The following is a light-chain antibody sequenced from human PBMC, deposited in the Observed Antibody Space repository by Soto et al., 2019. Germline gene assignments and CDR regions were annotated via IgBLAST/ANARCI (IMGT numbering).Light chain of an antibody. V-gene: IGKV3-11*01. Sequence: IVLTQSPASLSLSPGERSTLSCRASQSVSSYLAWYQQKPGQAPRLLIYDSSSRVAGIPARFRGSGSGTDFSLTISSLEPEDIAVYYCQQRLMTFGEGTKVEIK. CDR3: QQRLMT. J-gene: IGKJ1*01. CDR1: QSVSSY. CDR2: DSS.